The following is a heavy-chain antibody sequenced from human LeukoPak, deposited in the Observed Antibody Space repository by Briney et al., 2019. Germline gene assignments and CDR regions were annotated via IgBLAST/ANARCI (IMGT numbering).Heavy chain of an antibody. CDR3: ARGSGYCSSTSCYNVRYFDY. Sequence: SETLSLTCTVYGGSFSGYYWSWIRQPPGKGLEWIGEINHSGRNNYNPSLKSRVTISVDTSKNQCSLKLSSVTAADTAVYYCARGSGYCSSTSCYNVRYFDYWGQGTLVTVSS. V-gene: IGHV4-34*01. CDR1: GGSFSGYY. CDR2: INHSGRN. J-gene: IGHJ4*02. D-gene: IGHD2-2*02.